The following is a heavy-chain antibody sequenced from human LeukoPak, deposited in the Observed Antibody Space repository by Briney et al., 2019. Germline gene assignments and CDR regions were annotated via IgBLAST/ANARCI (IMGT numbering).Heavy chain of an antibody. D-gene: IGHD6-13*01. Sequence: GGSLRLSCAASGFTVSSNYMSWVRQAPGKGLEWVSLIDSAGSTYYADAVTGRFIISRDNYKNTVYLQMNSLRAADTAVYYCARRVRPGIAAAYFWGQGTLVTVSS. CDR3: ARRVRPGIAAAYF. CDR2: IDSAGST. J-gene: IGHJ4*02. V-gene: IGHV3-66*04. CDR1: GFTVSSNY.